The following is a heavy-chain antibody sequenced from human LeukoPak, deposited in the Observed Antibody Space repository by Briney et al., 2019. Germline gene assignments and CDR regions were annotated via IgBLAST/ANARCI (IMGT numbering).Heavy chain of an antibody. V-gene: IGHV3-30-3*01. Sequence: GGSLRLSCAASGFTFSSYAMHWVRQAPGKGLEWVAVISYDGSNGYYADSVKGRFTIFRDNSKNTLYLQMNSLRAEDTALYYCARAQQLRDLRYFDYWGQGTLVTVSS. CDR1: GFTFSSYA. J-gene: IGHJ4*02. CDR2: ISYDGSNG. CDR3: ARAQQLRDLRYFDY. D-gene: IGHD6-13*01.